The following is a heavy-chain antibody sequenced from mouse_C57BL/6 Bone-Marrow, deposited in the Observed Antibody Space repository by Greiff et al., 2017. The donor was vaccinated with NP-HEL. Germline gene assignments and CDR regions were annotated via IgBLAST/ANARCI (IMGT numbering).Heavy chain of an antibody. CDR1: GYTFTSYW. CDR3: ARYRASTGTRAMDY. J-gene: IGHJ4*01. Sequence: QVQLQQSGAELAKPGASVKLSCKASGYTFTSYWMHWVKQRPGQGLAWIGYINTSSGYTKYNQKFKDKATLTADKSSSTAYMQLSSLTYEDSTVYYCARYRASTGTRAMDYWGQGTSVTVSS. V-gene: IGHV1-7*01. D-gene: IGHD4-1*02. CDR2: INTSSGYT.